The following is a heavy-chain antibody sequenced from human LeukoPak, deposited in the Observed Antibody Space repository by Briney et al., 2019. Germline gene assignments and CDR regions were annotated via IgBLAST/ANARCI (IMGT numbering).Heavy chain of an antibody. J-gene: IGHJ4*02. Sequence: GGSLRLSCAASGFTVSSNYMSWVRQAPGKGLEWVSVIYSGGSTYYADSVKGRFTISRDNSKNTLYLQMNSLRAEDTAVYYCAREKYYYDSSGYYQDKYYFDYWGQGTLVTVSS. CDR1: GFTVSSNY. V-gene: IGHV3-53*01. CDR3: AREKYYYDSSGYYQDKYYFDY. D-gene: IGHD3-22*01. CDR2: IYSGGST.